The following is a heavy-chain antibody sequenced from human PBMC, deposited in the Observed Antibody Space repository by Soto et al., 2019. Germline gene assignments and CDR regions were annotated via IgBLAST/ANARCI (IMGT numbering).Heavy chain of an antibody. D-gene: IGHD3-16*02. J-gene: IGHJ4*02. CDR1: GGSFSGYY. Sequence: SETLSLTCAVYGGSFSGYYWSWIRQPPGKGLEWIGEINHSGSTNYNPSLRSRVTISVDTSKNQFSLKLSSVTAADTAVYYCARVRDDYVWGSYRLYYFDYWGQGTLVTVSS. CDR2: INHSGST. V-gene: IGHV4-34*01. CDR3: ARVRDDYVWGSYRLYYFDY.